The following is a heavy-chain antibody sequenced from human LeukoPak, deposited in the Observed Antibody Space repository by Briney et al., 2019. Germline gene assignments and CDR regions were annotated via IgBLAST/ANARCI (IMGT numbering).Heavy chain of an antibody. J-gene: IGHJ3*02. Sequence: ASVKVSCKASGYTFSNYGINWVRQAPGQGLEWMGWISAYNGNTNYAQKLQGRVTMTTDTSTSTAYMELRSLRSDDTAVYYCARYYDSSGYPPTDAFDIWGQGTMVTVSS. CDR1: GYTFSNYG. CDR2: ISAYNGNT. V-gene: IGHV1-18*01. D-gene: IGHD3-22*01. CDR3: ARYYDSSGYPPTDAFDI.